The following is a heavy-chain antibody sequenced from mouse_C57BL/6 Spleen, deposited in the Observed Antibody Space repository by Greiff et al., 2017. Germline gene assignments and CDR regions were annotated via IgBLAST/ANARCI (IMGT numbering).Heavy chain of an antibody. CDR1: GYTFTNYW. Sequence: QVQLKESGAELVRPGTSVKMSCKASGYTFTNYWIGWAKQRPGHGLEWIGDIYPGGGYTNYNEKFKGKATLTADKSSSTAYMQFSSLTSEDSAIYYCARSDPLLKAYYFDYWGQGTTLTVSS. CDR2: IYPGGGYT. D-gene: IGHD2-14*01. V-gene: IGHV1-63*01. CDR3: ARSDPLLKAYYFDY. J-gene: IGHJ2*01.